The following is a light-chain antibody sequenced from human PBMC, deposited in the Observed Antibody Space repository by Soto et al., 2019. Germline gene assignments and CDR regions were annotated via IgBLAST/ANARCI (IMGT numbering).Light chain of an antibody. CDR2: DAS. V-gene: IGKV3-20*01. CDR1: QSVRSNY. J-gene: IGKJ4*01. CDR3: QQYGSSPLT. Sequence: EIVLTQSPGTLSLSPGETATLSCRASQSVRSNYLAWYQQKPGQAPRFLIYDASSRATGIPDRFSGSGSGTDFTLTISRLEPEDFAVYYCQQYGSSPLTFGGGTKVDSK.